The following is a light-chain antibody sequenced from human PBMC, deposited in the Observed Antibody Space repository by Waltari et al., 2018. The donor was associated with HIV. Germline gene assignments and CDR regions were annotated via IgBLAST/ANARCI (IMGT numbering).Light chain of an antibody. CDR1: SSTFGTTT. J-gene: IGLJ3*02. Sequence: QSVLTQPPSASGTPGPRVTLSCSGNSSTFGTTTVIWYQQLPGAAPNPLLYGHLQRPSGVPDRFSGSKSATSASLVISDLHSDDEGTYYCEAWDDSVTGPVFGGGTKLTVL. CDR2: GHL. CDR3: EAWDDSVTGPV. V-gene: IGLV1-44*01.